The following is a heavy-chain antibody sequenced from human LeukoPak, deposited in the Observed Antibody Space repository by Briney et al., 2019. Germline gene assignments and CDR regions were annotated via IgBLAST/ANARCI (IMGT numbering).Heavy chain of an antibody. V-gene: IGHV4-34*01. CDR2: INHSGST. CDR1: GGSFSGYY. CDR3: ARDFDMRGEFDN. Sequence: SETLSLTCAVYGGSFSGYYWSWIRQPPGKGLEWIGEINHSGSTNYNPSLKSRVTISVDTSKNQFSLKLSSVTAADTAVYYCARDFDMRGEFDNWGQGTLVTVSS. D-gene: IGHD3-9*01. J-gene: IGHJ4*02.